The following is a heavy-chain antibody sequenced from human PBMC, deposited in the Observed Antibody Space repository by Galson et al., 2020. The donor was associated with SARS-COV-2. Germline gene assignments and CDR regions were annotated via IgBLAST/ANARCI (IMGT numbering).Heavy chain of an antibody. CDR3: AKELEDYYDDSGNPDAFDL. D-gene: IGHD3-22*01. Sequence: GGSLRLSCAASGFTFSSYDMHWVRQAPGKGLEWVAVIAYDGSNKYHGDSVKGRFTISRDNSKNTLYLQMNSLRAEDTAVYYCAKELEDYYDDSGNPDAFDLWGQGTMVTVSS. CDR2: IAYDGSNK. V-gene: IGHV3-30*18. CDR1: GFTFSSYD. J-gene: IGHJ3*01.